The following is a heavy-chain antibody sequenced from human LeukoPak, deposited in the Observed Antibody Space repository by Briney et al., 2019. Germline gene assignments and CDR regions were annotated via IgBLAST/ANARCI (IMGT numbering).Heavy chain of an antibody. J-gene: IGHJ4*02. D-gene: IGHD3-16*01. CDR3: ARLGAGDGVFDY. V-gene: IGHV1-69*13. Sequence: SVTVSCKASGGTFSSYAISWVRQAPGQGLEWMGGIIPIFGTANYAQKFQGRVTITADESTSTAYMELSSLRSEETAVDYCARLGAGDGVFDYWGQGKLVTVSS. CDR1: GGTFSSYA. CDR2: IIPIFGTA.